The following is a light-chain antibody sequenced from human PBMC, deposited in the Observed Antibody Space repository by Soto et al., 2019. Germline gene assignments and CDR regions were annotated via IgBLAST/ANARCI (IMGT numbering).Light chain of an antibody. Sequence: SYELTQPPSVSVAPGQTAKITRGGNNIGSKSVHWYQQKSGQAPVLVIYYEIDRPSGIPERFSGSNSGNTATVTISRVEAGDGADYYCHVWDSDRDHPVFGGGTKLTVL. V-gene: IGLV3-21*04. CDR1: NIGSKS. J-gene: IGLJ2*01. CDR3: HVWDSDRDHPV. CDR2: YEI.